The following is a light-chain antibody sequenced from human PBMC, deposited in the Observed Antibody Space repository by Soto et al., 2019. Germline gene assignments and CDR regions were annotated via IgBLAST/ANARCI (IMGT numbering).Light chain of an antibody. J-gene: IGKJ2*01. V-gene: IGKV3-15*01. CDR1: QSVNNN. CDR3: QQYSHRPPYT. CDR2: GAS. Sequence: EIILTQSPASLSVSPGERATLSCRASQSVNNNLAWYQQKPGQPPRLLIYGASARATGVPARLSGSGSETEFTLTISSVRSEDCAVYFCQQYSHRPPYTFGQGTKLEIK.